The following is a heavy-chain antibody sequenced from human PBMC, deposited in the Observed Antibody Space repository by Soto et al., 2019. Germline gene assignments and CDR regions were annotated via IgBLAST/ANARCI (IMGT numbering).Heavy chain of an antibody. V-gene: IGHV1-69*12. CDR3: ARWGVLRFLEWEDRYYYYGMDV. D-gene: IGHD3-3*01. Sequence: QVQLVQSGAEVKKPGSSVKVSCKASGGTFSSYAISWVRQAPGQGLEWMGGIIPIFGTANYAQKFQGRVTITADESTSTAYMELSSLRSEDTAVYYCARWGVLRFLEWEDRYYYYGMDVWGQGTTVTVSS. J-gene: IGHJ6*02. CDR2: IIPIFGTA. CDR1: GGTFSSYA.